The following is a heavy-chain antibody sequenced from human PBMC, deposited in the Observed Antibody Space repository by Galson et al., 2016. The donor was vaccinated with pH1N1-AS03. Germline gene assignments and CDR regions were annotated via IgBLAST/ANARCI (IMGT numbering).Heavy chain of an antibody. Sequence: ETLSLTCTVSGGSLTDYHWSWIRQSPGKGLEWIGEISHSGITDYNPSLKSRVSISVDTSKDQFSLNLSSMTAADAAVYYCARGNPFLGSSWYEDSWGQGTLVIVSS. CDR2: ISHSGIT. V-gene: IGHV4-34*01. CDR3: ARGNPFLGSSWYEDS. CDR1: GGSLTDYH. J-gene: IGHJ4*02. D-gene: IGHD6-13*01.